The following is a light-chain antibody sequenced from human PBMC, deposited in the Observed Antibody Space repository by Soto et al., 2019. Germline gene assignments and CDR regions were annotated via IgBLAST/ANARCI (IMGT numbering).Light chain of an antibody. CDR1: QSVSSSY. J-gene: IGKJ2*01. V-gene: IGKV3-20*01. Sequence: EIVLTQSPGTLSLSPGERATLSCRASQSVSSSYLAWYQQKPGQAPRLLIYGASSRATGIPDRFSGSGSGKDFTLTISRLEPEDFAVYYCKQYGSSPPYTFGQGTKLEIK. CDR2: GAS. CDR3: KQYGSSPPYT.